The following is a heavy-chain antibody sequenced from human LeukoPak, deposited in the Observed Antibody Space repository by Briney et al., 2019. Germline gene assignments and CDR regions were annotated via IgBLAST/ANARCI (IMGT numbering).Heavy chain of an antibody. CDR3: ATNPLSNYDFWSGLSYYYYYMDV. Sequence: GGSLRLSCAASGFTFSSYDMNWVRQAPGKGLEWVSGISGSGGRTYYADSVKGRFTISRDNSKNTLYLQMNSLRAEDTAVYYCATNPLSNYDFWSGLSYYYYYMDVWGKGTTVTVSS. J-gene: IGHJ6*03. D-gene: IGHD3-3*01. CDR1: GFTFSSYD. V-gene: IGHV3-23*01. CDR2: ISGSGGRT.